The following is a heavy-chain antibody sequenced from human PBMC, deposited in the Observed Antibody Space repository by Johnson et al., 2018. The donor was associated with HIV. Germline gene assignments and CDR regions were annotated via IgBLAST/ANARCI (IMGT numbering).Heavy chain of an antibody. CDR1: GFTFSSYA. V-gene: IGHV3-30*04. CDR2: ISYDGSNK. Sequence: QVQLVESGGGVVQPGGSLRLSCVASGFTFSSYAMHWVRQAPGKGLEWVAVISYDGSNKYYADSVKGRFTISRDNVKNSLYLQMNSLRAEDTAVYFCAREMVAAKDAFDIWGQGTMVTVSS. CDR3: AREMVAAKDAFDI. D-gene: IGHD2-15*01. J-gene: IGHJ3*02.